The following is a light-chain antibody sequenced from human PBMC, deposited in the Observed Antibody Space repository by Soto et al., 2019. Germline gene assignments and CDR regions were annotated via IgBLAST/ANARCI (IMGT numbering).Light chain of an antibody. Sequence: DIQMTQSPSSLSASVGDRVTITCRASQGIANFLNWYQHKPGKAPKLLIYHASNLETGVPSRFRGSGSGTVFTFTISSLQPEDIATYYCQQYDNLQVTFGGGTKVDIK. J-gene: IGKJ4*01. CDR1: QGIANF. CDR3: QQYDNLQVT. V-gene: IGKV1-33*01. CDR2: HAS.